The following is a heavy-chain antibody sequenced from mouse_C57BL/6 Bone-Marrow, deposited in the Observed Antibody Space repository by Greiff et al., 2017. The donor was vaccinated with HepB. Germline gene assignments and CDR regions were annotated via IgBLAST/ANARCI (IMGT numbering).Heavy chain of an antibody. CDR2: IYPGSGST. CDR3: ARRPLLRRGYFDV. V-gene: IGHV1-55*01. D-gene: IGHD1-2*01. CDR1: GYTFTSYW. J-gene: IGHJ1*03. Sequence: QVHVKQPGAELVKPGASVKMSCKASGYTFTSYWITWVKQRPGQGLEWIGDIYPGSGSTNYNEKFKSKATLTVDTSSSTAYMQLSSLTSEDSAVCESARRPLLRRGYFDVWGTGTPVTVSS.